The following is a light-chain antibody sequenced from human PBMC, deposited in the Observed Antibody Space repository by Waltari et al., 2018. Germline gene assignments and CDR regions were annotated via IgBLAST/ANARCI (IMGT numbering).Light chain of an antibody. CDR3: SSRDASGVRGS. Sequence: SELTHDHAVSVAVWQTIVSTCQQDSLSGSYAAWYQQKPGQAPILVIYCTNSRPSGVPDRFSGSNSENTASLTITGAQAEDEANYYCSSRDASGVRGSFGGGTKLTVL. J-gene: IGLJ2*01. V-gene: IGLV3-19*01. CDR2: CTN. CDR1: SLSGSY.